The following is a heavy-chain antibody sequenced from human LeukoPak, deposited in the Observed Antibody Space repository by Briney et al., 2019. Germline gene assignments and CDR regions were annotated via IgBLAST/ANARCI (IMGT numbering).Heavy chain of an antibody. CDR1: GFTFSTYW. D-gene: IGHD6-25*01. CDR2: IKQDGSQK. J-gene: IGHJ4*02. V-gene: IGHV3-7*01. CDR3: AREIIAAGGEDY. Sequence: PGGSLRLSRAASGFTFSTYWMSWVRQAPGKGLEWVANIKQDGSQKYYVDSVKGRFTISRDNAKNSLYLQMNSLRGEDTAVYYCAREIIAAGGEDYWGQGTLVTVSS.